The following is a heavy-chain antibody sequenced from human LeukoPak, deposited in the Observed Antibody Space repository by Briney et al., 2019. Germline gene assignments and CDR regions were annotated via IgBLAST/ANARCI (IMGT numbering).Heavy chain of an antibody. J-gene: IGHJ1*01. D-gene: IGHD2-2*02. Sequence: GASVKVSCKASGGTFRNYVISWVREAPGQGLEWMGGIIPMSGTAKYAQKFQGRVTITADESTSTAYMELSSLRSEDTAVYYCARTLGYCSSTSCYTEFYVYFQHWGQGTLVTVSS. V-gene: IGHV1-69*13. CDR1: GGTFRNYV. CDR3: ARTLGYCSSTSCYTEFYVYFQH. CDR2: IIPMSGTA.